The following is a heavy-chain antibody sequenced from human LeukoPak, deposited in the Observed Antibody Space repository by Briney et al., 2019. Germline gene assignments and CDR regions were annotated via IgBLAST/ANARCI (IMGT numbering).Heavy chain of an antibody. CDR1: GFCFSDYY. J-gene: IGHJ4*02. Sequence: PGGSLRLSCAASGFCFSDYYMTWIRQAPGKGLEWVSYISSSSSYTNYADSVKGRFTISRDNAKNSLYLQMNSLRAEDTAVYYCARVTSGWYKDYWGQGTLVTVSS. CDR2: ISSSSSYT. D-gene: IGHD6-19*01. CDR3: ARVTSGWYKDY. V-gene: IGHV3-11*06.